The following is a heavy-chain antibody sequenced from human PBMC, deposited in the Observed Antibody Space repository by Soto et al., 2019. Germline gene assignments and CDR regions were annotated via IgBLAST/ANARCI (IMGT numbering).Heavy chain of an antibody. CDR1: GFTFSSYA. D-gene: IGHD2-2*01. CDR2: ISGSGGST. V-gene: IGHV3-23*01. J-gene: IGHJ3*02. CDR3: AKGGRGYCSSTSCPFDAFDI. Sequence: GGSLRLSCAASGFTFSSYAMSWVRQAPGKGLEWVSAISGSGGSTYYADSVKGRFTISRDNSKNTLYLQMNSLRAEDTAVYYCAKGGRGYCSSTSCPFDAFDIWGQGTMVTVSS.